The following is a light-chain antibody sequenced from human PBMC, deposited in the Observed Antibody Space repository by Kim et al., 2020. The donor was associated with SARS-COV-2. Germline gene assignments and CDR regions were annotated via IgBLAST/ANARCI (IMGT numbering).Light chain of an antibody. V-gene: IGLV4-69*01. J-gene: IGLJ2*01. CDR1: SGHSSYA. CDR3: QTWGTGIVV. CDR2: LNSDGSH. Sequence: ASVKLTCTLSSGHSSYAIAWHQQQPEKGPRYLMKLNSDGSHSEGDGIPDRFSGSSSGAERYLTISRLQSEDEADYYCQTWGTGIVVFGGGTQLTVL.